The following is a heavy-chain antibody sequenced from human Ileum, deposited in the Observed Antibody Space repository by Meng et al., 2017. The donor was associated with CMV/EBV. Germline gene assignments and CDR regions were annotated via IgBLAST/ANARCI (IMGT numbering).Heavy chain of an antibody. CDR1: GFTFNNAW. J-gene: IGHJ4*02. Sequence: GGSLRLSCAASGFTFNNAWMNWVRQAPGKGLEWVGRIKSKADGGTTDHAAPVKGRFTISRDDSKNTLFLQMNSLKIEDTAVYYCARYCSSTTCYRPGWGQGTLVTVSS. CDR3: ARYCSSTTCYRPG. V-gene: IGHV3-15*01. CDR2: IKSKADGGTT. D-gene: IGHD2-2*02.